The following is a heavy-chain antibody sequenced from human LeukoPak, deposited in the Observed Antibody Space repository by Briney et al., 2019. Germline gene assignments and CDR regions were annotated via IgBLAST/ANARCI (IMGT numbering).Heavy chain of an antibody. Sequence: PGGSLRLSCAASGFTFSSYWMSWVRQAPGKGLEWVGFIRSKAYGGTTEYAASVKGRFTISRDDSKSIAYLQMNSLKTEDTAVYYCTRHRGGLVPRFDYWGQGTLVTVSS. J-gene: IGHJ4*02. CDR3: TRHRGGLVPRFDY. CDR1: GFTFSSYW. D-gene: IGHD3/OR15-3a*01. V-gene: IGHV3-49*04. CDR2: IRSKAYGGTT.